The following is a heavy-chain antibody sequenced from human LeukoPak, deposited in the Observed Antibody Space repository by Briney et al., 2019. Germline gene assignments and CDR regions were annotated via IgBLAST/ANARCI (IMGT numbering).Heavy chain of an antibody. CDR2: ISAYNGNT. J-gene: IGHJ5*02. Sequence: ASVKVSYKASGYTFTSYGISWVRQAPGQGLEGMGWISAYNGNTNYAQKLQGRVTMTTDTSTSTAYMELRSLRSDDTAVYYCARDFVRFGELPSLPWFDPWGQGTLVTVSS. V-gene: IGHV1-18*04. CDR3: ARDFVRFGELPSLPWFDP. D-gene: IGHD3-10*01. CDR1: GYTFTSYG.